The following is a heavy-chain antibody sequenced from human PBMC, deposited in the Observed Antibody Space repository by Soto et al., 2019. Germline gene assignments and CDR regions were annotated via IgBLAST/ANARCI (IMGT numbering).Heavy chain of an antibody. J-gene: IGHJ5*02. CDR3: ATYGPGIS. CDR1: GFTFNNYA. CDR2: ISYDGNNK. Sequence: QVQLVESGGGVVQPGRSLRLSCAASGFTFNNYAMHWVRQAPGKGLEWVAVISYDGNNKYNADSVKGRFTISRDNSKNTLDLQMNSLRAEDTAVYYCATYGPGISWGQGSLVTVSS. D-gene: IGHD3-10*01. V-gene: IGHV3-30-3*01.